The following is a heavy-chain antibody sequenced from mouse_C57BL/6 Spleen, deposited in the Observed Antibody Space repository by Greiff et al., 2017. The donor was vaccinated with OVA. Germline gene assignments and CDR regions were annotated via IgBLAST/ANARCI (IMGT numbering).Heavy chain of an antibody. CDR1: GYTFTDYE. CDR3: TRSYFYYAMDY. D-gene: IGHD2-10*01. Sequence: VQRVESGAELVRPGASVTLSCKASGYTFTDYEMHWVKQTPVHGLEWIGAIDPETGGTAYNQKFKGKAILTADKSSSTAYMELRSLTSEDSAVYYCTRSYFYYAMDYWGQGTSVTVSS. V-gene: IGHV1-15*01. J-gene: IGHJ4*01. CDR2: IDPETGGT.